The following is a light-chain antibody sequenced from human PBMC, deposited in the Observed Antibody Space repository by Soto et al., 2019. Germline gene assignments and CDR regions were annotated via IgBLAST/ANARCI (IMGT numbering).Light chain of an antibody. Sequence: QSVLTQPPSASGSPGQSVTVSCAGTSRDVGAYSSVDWYQQHPGKDPKLIIYEVTKRPSGVPDRFSGARSGNTAFLTVSGLQADDEADYYCSAHAGSNNYVFGTGTQLTVL. V-gene: IGLV2-8*01. CDR1: SRDVGAYSS. CDR3: SAHAGSNNYV. J-gene: IGLJ6*01. CDR2: EVT.